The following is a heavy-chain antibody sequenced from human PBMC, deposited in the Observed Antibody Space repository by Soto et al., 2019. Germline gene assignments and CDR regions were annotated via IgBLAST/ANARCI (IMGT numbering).Heavy chain of an antibody. Sequence: GGSLRLSCAASGFTFSYHSMNWVRQAPGKGLEWVSSISSSSSYIYYADSVKGRFTISRDNAKNSLYLQMNSLRAEDTAVYYCARVYYYDSSGFLIWGQGTLVTVSS. D-gene: IGHD3-22*01. CDR3: ARVYYYDSSGFLI. CDR1: GFTFSYHS. CDR2: ISSSSSYI. J-gene: IGHJ4*02. V-gene: IGHV3-21*01.